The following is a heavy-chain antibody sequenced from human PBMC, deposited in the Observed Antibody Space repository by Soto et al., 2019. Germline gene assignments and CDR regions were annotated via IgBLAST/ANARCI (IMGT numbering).Heavy chain of an antibody. J-gene: IGHJ6*02. Sequence: PGGSLRLSCAASGFTVSSNYMSWVRQAPGKGLEWVSVIYSGGSTYYADSVKGRFTISRDNSKNTLYLQMNSLRAEDTAVYYCARSGFVVVPAGFAYGMDVWGQGTTVTVSS. CDR2: IYSGGST. CDR3: ARSGFVVVPAGFAYGMDV. CDR1: GFTVSSNY. D-gene: IGHD2-2*01. V-gene: IGHV3-53*01.